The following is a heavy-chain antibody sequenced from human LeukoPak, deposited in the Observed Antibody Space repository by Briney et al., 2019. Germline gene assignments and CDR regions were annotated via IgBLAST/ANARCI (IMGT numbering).Heavy chain of an antibody. V-gene: IGHV4-39*07. J-gene: IGHJ5*02. CDR2: IYYSGST. Sequence: SETLSLTCTVSGGSISSSSYYWGWIRQPPGKGLEWIGSIYYSGSTYYNPSLKSRVTISVDTSKNQFSLKLSSVTAADTAVYCCARGLGYYGSGRQPVFDPWGQGTLVTVSS. D-gene: IGHD3-10*01. CDR1: GGSISSSSYY. CDR3: ARGLGYYGSGRQPVFDP.